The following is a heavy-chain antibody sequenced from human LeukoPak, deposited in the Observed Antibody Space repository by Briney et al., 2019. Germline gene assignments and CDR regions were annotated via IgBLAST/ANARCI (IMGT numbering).Heavy chain of an antibody. Sequence: GGSLRLSCAASGFTFSSYAMHWVRQAPGKGLEWVAVISYDGSNKYYADSVKGRFTISRDNSKNTLYLQMNSLRAEDTAVYYCARTSGDSSDPYVDYWGQGTLVTVSS. CDR3: ARTSGDSSDPYVDY. J-gene: IGHJ4*02. CDR2: ISYDGSNK. D-gene: IGHD6-25*01. CDR1: GFTFSSYA. V-gene: IGHV3-30-3*01.